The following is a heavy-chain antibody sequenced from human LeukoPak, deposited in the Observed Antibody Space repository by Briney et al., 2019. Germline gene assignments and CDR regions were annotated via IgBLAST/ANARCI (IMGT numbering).Heavy chain of an antibody. CDR3: ARGDILTGYYDAFDI. CDR2: IYYSGST. V-gene: IGHV4-59*01. D-gene: IGHD3-9*01. Sequence: PSETLSLTCTVSGGSISNYYWSLIRQPPGKGLEWIGYIYYSGSTNYNPSLKSRVTISVDTSKNQLSLKLSSVTAADTAVYYCARGDILTGYYDAFDIWGQGTMVTVSS. J-gene: IGHJ3*02. CDR1: GGSISNYY.